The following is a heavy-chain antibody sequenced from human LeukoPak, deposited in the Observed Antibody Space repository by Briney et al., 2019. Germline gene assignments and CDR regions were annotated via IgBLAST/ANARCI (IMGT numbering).Heavy chain of an antibody. J-gene: IGHJ4*02. V-gene: IGHV3-9*03. D-gene: IGHD6-19*01. CDR2: INWNSGSI. Sequence: PGRSLRLSCAASGFTFDDYAMHWVRHAPGKGLEWVSGINWNSGSIGYADSVKGRFTISGDNAKNSLYLQMNSLRAEDMALYYCAKGVSRGWTGIDYWGQGTLVTVSS. CDR3: AKGVSRGWTGIDY. CDR1: GFTFDDYA.